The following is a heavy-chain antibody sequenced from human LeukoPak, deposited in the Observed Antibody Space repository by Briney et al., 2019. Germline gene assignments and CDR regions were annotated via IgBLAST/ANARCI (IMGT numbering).Heavy chain of an antibody. CDR2: NMGDGTGQ. V-gene: IGHV3-7*01. Sequence: GGSLRLSCATSGFNFSAYTMTWIRQAPGKGLEWVAHNMGDGTGQKYVDSVKGRFTISRDNTKNSLFLQLNSLRAEDTAVYYCVRDRGWFHFDLWGQGTLVTVSS. CDR3: VRDRGWFHFDL. J-gene: IGHJ4*02. CDR1: GFNFSAYT. D-gene: IGHD3-10*01.